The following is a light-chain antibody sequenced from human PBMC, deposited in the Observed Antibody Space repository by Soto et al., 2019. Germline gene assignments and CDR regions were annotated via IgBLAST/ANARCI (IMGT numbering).Light chain of an antibody. Sequence: IQLTQSPCYLAASAGHRVTITCRATQGISSYLAWYQKKPGKAPKLLIYTASTLQSGVPSRFSGGGSGTVFTLTISSLQPEDFASYYCQQLSSYPITFGQGTQVEIK. CDR1: QGISSY. J-gene: IGKJ5*01. CDR2: TAS. CDR3: QQLSSYPIT. V-gene: IGKV1-9*01.